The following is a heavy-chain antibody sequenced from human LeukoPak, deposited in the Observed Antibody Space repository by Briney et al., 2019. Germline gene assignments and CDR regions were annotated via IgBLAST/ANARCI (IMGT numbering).Heavy chain of an antibody. CDR3: ARLWVATLDT. V-gene: IGHV5-51*01. D-gene: IGHD5-12*01. CDR1: GYSFSSYW. Sequence: GESLKISSKRYGYSFSSYWIGCVSHMPGKGLEWMGCIYPGDSDTRYSPSFQGQVTISAAKSISTAYLQWSSLQASDTAMYYCARLWVATLDTRGQGDPATVSS. CDR2: IYPGDSDT. J-gene: IGHJ5*02.